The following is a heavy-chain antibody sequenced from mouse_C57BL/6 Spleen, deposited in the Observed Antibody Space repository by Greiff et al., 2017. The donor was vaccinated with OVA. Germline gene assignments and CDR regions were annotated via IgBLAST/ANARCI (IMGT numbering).Heavy chain of an antibody. CDR3: ARGNYVYAMDY. CDR1: GYTFTSYW. J-gene: IGHJ4*01. CDR2: IHPNSGST. Sequence: QVQLQQPGAELVKPGASVKLSCKASGYTFTSYWMHWVKQRPGQGLEWIGMIHPNSGSTNYNEKLKSKATLTVDKSSSTAYMQLSSLTSEDSAVYYCARGNYVYAMDYWGQGTSVTVSS. V-gene: IGHV1-64*01. D-gene: IGHD1-1*01.